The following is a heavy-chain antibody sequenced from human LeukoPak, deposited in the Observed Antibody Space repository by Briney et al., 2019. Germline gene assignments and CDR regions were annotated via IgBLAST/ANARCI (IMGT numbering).Heavy chain of an antibody. D-gene: IGHD3-10*01. CDR2: ISSSSSYI. Sequence: GGSLRLSCAASGFTFSNYAMNWVRQAPGKGLEWVSSISSSSSYIYYADSVKGRFTISRDNAKNSLYLQMNSLRAEDTAVYYCARATAGFGELLSYDYWGQGTLVTVSS. J-gene: IGHJ4*02. CDR1: GFTFSNYA. CDR3: ARATAGFGELLSYDY. V-gene: IGHV3-21*01.